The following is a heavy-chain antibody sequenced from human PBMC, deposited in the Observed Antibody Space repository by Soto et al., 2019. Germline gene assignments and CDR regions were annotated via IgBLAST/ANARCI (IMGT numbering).Heavy chain of an antibody. V-gene: IGHV3-23*01. Sequence: GGSLRLSCAASGFTFSNYAVTWVRQAPGKGLEWVSTISGSGGSTYYADSVKGRFTISRDNSKNTLYLQMNSLRAEDTAVYYCAKDQEVIVATSFDYWGQGTLVTVSS. D-gene: IGHD5-12*01. J-gene: IGHJ4*02. CDR3: AKDQEVIVATSFDY. CDR2: ISGSGGST. CDR1: GFTFSNYA.